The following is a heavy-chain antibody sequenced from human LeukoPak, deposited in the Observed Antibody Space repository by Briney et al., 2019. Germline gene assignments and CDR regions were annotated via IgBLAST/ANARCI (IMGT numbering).Heavy chain of an antibody. D-gene: IGHD5-18*01. CDR1: GYSISSGYY. CDR3: ARDNTGIQLWLRDAYYYYYMDV. CDR2: IYYSGST. J-gene: IGHJ6*03. Sequence: SETLSLTCTVSGYSISSGYYWGWIRQPPGKGLEWIGSIYYSGSTYYNPSLKSRVTISVDTSKNQFSLKLSSVTAADTAVYYCARDNTGIQLWLRDAYYYYYMDVWGKGTRLPSP. V-gene: IGHV4-38-2*02.